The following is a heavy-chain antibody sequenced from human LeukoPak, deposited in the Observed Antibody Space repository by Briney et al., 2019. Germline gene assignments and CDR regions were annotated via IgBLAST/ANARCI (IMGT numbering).Heavy chain of an antibody. V-gene: IGHV4-30-4*08. CDR2: IYYSGST. Sequence: SETLSLTCTVSGDSISSGDYYWSWIRQPPGKGLVWIGYIYYSGSTYYNPSLKSRVTISVDTSKNQFSLKLNSVTAADTAVYFCARGSMPDYWGQGTLVTVSS. CDR3: ARGSMPDY. CDR1: GDSISSGDYY. D-gene: IGHD2/OR15-2a*01. J-gene: IGHJ4*02.